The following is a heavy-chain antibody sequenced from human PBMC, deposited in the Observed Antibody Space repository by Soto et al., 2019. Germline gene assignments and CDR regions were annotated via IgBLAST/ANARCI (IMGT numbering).Heavy chain of an antibody. D-gene: IGHD3-22*01. Sequence: QVQLVESGGGVVQPGRSLRLSCVASRFTFSSYGMHWVRQAPGKGLEWVADISYDGTKKFYADSVKGRFTISRDNSKNXAYLQMNSLRAEDTAVYYCAKDRRTTMRVAKYDMDVWGQGTTVTVSS. V-gene: IGHV3-30*18. J-gene: IGHJ6*02. CDR2: ISYDGTKK. CDR3: AKDRRTTMRVAKYDMDV. CDR1: RFTFSSYG.